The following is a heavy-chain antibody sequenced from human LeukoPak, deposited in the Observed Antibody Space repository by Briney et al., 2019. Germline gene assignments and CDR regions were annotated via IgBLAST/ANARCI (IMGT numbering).Heavy chain of an antibody. CDR1: GYTFTSYG. CDR2: INPNSGGT. CDR3: ARDKPNSSGWDYYYYGMDV. V-gene: IGHV1-2*02. D-gene: IGHD6-19*01. Sequence: ASVKVSCKASGYTFTSYGISWVRQAPGQGLEWMGWINPNSGGTNYAQKFQGRVTMTRDTSISTAYMELSRLRSDDTAVYYCARDKPNSSGWDYYYYGMDVWGQGTTVTVSS. J-gene: IGHJ6*02.